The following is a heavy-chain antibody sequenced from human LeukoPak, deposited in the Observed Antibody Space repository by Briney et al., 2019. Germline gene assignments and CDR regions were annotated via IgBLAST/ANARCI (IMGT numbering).Heavy chain of an antibody. CDR1: GGSISSHY. CDR3: ARERMAIFDY. J-gene: IGHJ4*02. CDR2: IYYSGST. V-gene: IGHV4-59*11. Sequence: SETLSLTCTVSGGSISSHYWSWIRQPPGKGLEWIGYIYYSGSTNYNPSLKSRVTISVDTSKNQFSLKLSSVTAADTAVYYCARERMAIFDYWGQGTLVTVSS. D-gene: IGHD5-24*01.